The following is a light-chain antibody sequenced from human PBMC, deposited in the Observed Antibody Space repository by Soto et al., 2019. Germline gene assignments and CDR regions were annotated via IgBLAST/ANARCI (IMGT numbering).Light chain of an antibody. CDR1: QSVNRY. V-gene: IGKV3-11*01. CDR2: DAS. CDR3: QQRINWPFT. J-gene: IGKJ3*01. Sequence: EIVLTQSPGTLSLSPGERATLSCRASQSVNRYLVWYQQKPGQAPRLLIFDASNRATGIPARFSGSGSGTDFTLTISSLEPEDFAVYYCQQRINWPFTFGPGTKVDIK.